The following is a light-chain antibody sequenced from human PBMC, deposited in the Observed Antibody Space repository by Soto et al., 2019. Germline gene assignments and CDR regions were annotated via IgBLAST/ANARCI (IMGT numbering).Light chain of an antibody. V-gene: IGKV1-39*01. Sequence: DIQMTQSPSSLSASVGDRVTITCRSIQSISTYLNWYQQKPGKAPKLLIRDATSLQSGVPSRVSGSGSGTDFSLTISNLQPEDSATYYCQHSYSTPPTFGQGTKVEI. CDR2: DAT. CDR3: QHSYSTPPT. J-gene: IGKJ1*01. CDR1: QSISTY.